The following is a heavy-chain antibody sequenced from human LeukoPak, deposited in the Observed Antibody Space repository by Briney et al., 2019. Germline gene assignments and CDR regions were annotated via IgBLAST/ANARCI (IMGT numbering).Heavy chain of an antibody. CDR3: APENSGDCGGDCYWVIDY. J-gene: IGHJ4*02. CDR2: ISGSGGST. V-gene: IGHV3-23*01. Sequence: GRSLRVSCAASGFTFSSYAMSWVRQAPGKGLEWVSAISGSGGSTYYADSVKGRFTISRDNSKNTLYLQMNSLRAEDTAVYYCAPENSGDCGGDCYWVIDYWGQGTLVTVSS. D-gene: IGHD2-21*02. CDR1: GFTFSSYA.